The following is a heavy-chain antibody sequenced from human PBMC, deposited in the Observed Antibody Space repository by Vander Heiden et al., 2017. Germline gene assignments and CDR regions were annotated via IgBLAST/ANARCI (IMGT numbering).Heavy chain of an antibody. CDR2: RWYDGSNK. V-gene: IGHV3-33*01. D-gene: IGHD3-22*01. Sequence: QVQLVESGGGVVQPGRSLRLSCAASGFTFSSYGMPWVRQAPGKGLEWVAVRWYDGSNKYYADSVKGRFTISRDNSKNTLYLQMNSLRAEDTAVYYCARGPNYYDSSGYYYYGMDVWGQGTTVTVSS. J-gene: IGHJ6*02. CDR3: ARGPNYYDSSGYYYYGMDV. CDR1: GFTFSSYG.